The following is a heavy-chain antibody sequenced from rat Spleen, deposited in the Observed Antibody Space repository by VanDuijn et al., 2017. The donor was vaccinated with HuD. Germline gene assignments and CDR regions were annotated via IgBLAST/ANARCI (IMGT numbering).Heavy chain of an antibody. V-gene: IGHV5-29*01. Sequence: EVELVESDGGLVQPGRSLNLSCAASGFTFSDYYMAWVRQAPTKGLEWVASISYDGRVTYYRDSVKGRFTISKDNAKSTLYLQMDSLRSEDTATYSCARQGYGGYEDWFAYWGQGTLVTVSS. D-gene: IGHD1-11*01. CDR2: ISYDGRVT. CDR3: ARQGYGGYEDWFAY. CDR1: GFTFSDYY. J-gene: IGHJ3*01.